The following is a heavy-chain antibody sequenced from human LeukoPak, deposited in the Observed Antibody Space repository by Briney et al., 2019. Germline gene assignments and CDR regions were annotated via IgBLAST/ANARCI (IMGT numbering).Heavy chain of an antibody. Sequence: GGSLRLSCAASGFTFTSYSMNCVPRAPGKGLECVSSISSGNSYILYADSVKGRFTRSRDNDKNSLYLQMNSLRAEDTAVYYCVGGKGADYWGQGTLVTVSS. J-gene: IGHJ4*02. V-gene: IGHV3-21*01. CDR2: ISSGNSYI. CDR1: GFTFTSYS. D-gene: IGHD1-1*01. CDR3: VGGKGADY.